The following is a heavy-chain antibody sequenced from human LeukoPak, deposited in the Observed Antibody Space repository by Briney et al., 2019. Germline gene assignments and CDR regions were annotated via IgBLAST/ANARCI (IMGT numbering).Heavy chain of an antibody. V-gene: IGHV3-21*01. Sequence: GGSLRLSCAASGFTFSSYALSWVRQAPGKGLEWVSSISSSSSYIFYADSVKGRFTISRDNAKNSLYLQMSSLRAEDAAVYYCAREGVYQYYYAMDVWGQGTTVTVSS. CDR3: AREGVYQYYYAMDV. D-gene: IGHD6-13*01. J-gene: IGHJ6*02. CDR2: ISSSSSYI. CDR1: GFTFSSYA.